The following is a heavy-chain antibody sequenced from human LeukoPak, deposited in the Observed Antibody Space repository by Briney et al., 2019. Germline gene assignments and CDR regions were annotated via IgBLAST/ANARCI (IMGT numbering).Heavy chain of an antibody. Sequence: SETLSLTCTVSGGSISIYYWSWIRQPPGKGLEWIGYIYDSGSTNYNPSLKSRVTISVDTSKNQFSLKLSSVTAADTAVYYCGGENPGGQNDYGGREPRVTVPS. V-gene: IGHV4-59*12. D-gene: IGHD1-14*01. CDR1: GGSISIYY. J-gene: IGHJ4*02. CDR3: GGENPGGQNDY. CDR2: IYDSGST.